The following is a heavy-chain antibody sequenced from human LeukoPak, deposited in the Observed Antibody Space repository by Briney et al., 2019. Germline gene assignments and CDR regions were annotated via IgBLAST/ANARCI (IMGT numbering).Heavy chain of an antibody. CDR1: GFNFSSYW. Sequence: PGGSLRLSCAASGFNFSSYWMSWVRQAPGKGLEWVANIKQDGSEKYYVDSVKGRFTISRDNAKNSMYLQMNSLRAEDTAVYYCARARVPAAMPGAWFDPWGQGTLVTVSS. D-gene: IGHD2-2*01. CDR2: IKQDGSEK. V-gene: IGHV3-7*01. CDR3: ARARVPAAMPGAWFDP. J-gene: IGHJ5*02.